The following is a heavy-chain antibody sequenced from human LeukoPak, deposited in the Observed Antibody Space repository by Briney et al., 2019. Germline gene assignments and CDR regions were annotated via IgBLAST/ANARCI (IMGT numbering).Heavy chain of an antibody. CDR3: ARYLYGSGISY. J-gene: IGHJ4*02. V-gene: IGHV4-59*01. CDR2: IYYSGST. Sequence: SETLSLTCTVSGGSISSYYWSWIRQPPGKGLEWIGYIYYSGSTNYNPSLKSRVTISVDTSKNQFSLKLSSVTAADTAVYYCARYLYGSGISYWGQGTLVTVSS. D-gene: IGHD3-10*01. CDR1: GGSISSYY.